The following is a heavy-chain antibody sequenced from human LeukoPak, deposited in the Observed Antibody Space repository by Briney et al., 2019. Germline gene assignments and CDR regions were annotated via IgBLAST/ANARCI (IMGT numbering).Heavy chain of an antibody. J-gene: IGHJ6*02. CDR1: GGTFSSYA. Sequence: SVKVSCKASGGTFSSYAISWVRQAPGQGLEWMGGIIPIFGTANYAQKFQGRVTITADESTSTAYMELSSLRSEDTAVYYCARAYDYVWGSYRYMEDYYYGMDVWGQGTTVTVYS. CDR3: ARAYDYVWGSYRYMEDYYYGMDV. D-gene: IGHD3-16*02. CDR2: IIPIFGTA. V-gene: IGHV1-69*01.